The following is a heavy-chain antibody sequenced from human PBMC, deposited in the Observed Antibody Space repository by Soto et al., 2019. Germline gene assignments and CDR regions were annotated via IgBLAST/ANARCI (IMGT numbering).Heavy chain of an antibody. J-gene: IGHJ5*02. CDR2: MYYSGSF. Sequence: PSETLSLTCTVSGASVGTGYWSWIRQPPGKGLEWIGFMYYSGSFNYNPSLRSRVTISVDTSKNQFSLKVTSVTADDTAVYYCARGINYYDSSGDSWFDPWGQGTLVTVSS. CDR1: GASVGTGY. CDR3: ARGINYYDSSGDSWFDP. D-gene: IGHD3-22*01. V-gene: IGHV4-59*02.